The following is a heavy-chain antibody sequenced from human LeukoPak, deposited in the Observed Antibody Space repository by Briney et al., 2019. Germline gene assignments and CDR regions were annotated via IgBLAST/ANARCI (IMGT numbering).Heavy chain of an antibody. CDR2: ISYDGSIK. J-gene: IGHJ4*02. D-gene: IGHD3-22*01. Sequence: GGSLRLSCAASGFTFSSYAMHWVRQAPGKGLEWVAVISYDGSIKYYADSVKGRFTISRDNSKNTLYLQMNSLRAEDTAVYYCARDYYDTSGYYPWSYWGQGTLVTVSS. V-gene: IGHV3-30*04. CDR3: ARDYYDTSGYYPWSY. CDR1: GFTFSSYA.